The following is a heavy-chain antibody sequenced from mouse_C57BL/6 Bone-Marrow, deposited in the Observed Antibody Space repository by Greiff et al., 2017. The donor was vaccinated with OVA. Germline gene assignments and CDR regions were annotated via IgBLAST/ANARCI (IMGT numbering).Heavy chain of an antibody. CDR3: AKNYYGSSSYYCDY. D-gene: IGHD1-1*01. J-gene: IGHJ2*01. CDR2: IWRGGST. CDR1: GFSLTSYG. V-gene: IGHV2-5*01. Sequence: VKLMESGPGLVQPSQSLSITCTVSGFSLTSYGVHWVRQSPGKGLEWLGVIWRGGSTDYNAAFMSRLSITKDNSKSQVFFTMKSMQADDTDIYYCAKNYYGSSSYYCDYWGQGTTLTVSS.